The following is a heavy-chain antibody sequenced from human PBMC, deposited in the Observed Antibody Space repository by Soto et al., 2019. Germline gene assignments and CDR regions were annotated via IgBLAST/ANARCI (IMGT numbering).Heavy chain of an antibody. V-gene: IGHV1-69*08. CDR3: ARDLLSSWYRPWGNYYYGMDV. CDR1: GGTFSSYT. CDR2: IIPILGIA. D-gene: IGHD6-13*01. Sequence: QVQLVQSGAEVKKPGSSVKVSCKASGGTFSSYTISWVRQAPGQGLEWMGRIIPILGIANYAQKFQGRVTITADKSTSTAYMELSSLRSEDTAVYYCARDLLSSWYRPWGNYYYGMDVWGQGTTVTVSS. J-gene: IGHJ6*02.